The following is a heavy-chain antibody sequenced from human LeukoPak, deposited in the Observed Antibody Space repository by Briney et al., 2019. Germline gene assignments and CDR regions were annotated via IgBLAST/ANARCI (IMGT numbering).Heavy chain of an antibody. D-gene: IGHD4-17*01. Sequence: SETLSLTCAVYGGTFSGYYWGWIRQPPGKGLEWVGSIYHSGSTYYNPSLKSRVTISVDTSKNQFSLNLRSVTAADTAVYYCARSSGGDTTFDYWGQGTLVTVSS. CDR3: ARSSGGDTTFDY. V-gene: IGHV4-38-2*01. CDR1: GGTFSGYY. J-gene: IGHJ4*02. CDR2: IYHSGST.